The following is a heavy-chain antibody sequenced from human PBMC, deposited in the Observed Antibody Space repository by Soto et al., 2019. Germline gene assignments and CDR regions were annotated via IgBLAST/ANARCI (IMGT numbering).Heavy chain of an antibody. CDR2: VYSSGTT. D-gene: IGHD3-10*01. CDR1: GGYINGYG. Sequence: PSETQSHSCSVSGGYINGYGGSRIRQPAGKGLEWIGRVYSSGTTDYNPSLNSRATLSVETSKNQFSLKLSSVTAADTAVYYCARDIGSYAYGEGYWGQGIQVTVSS. J-gene: IGHJ4*02. CDR3: ARDIGSYAYGEGY. V-gene: IGHV4-4*07.